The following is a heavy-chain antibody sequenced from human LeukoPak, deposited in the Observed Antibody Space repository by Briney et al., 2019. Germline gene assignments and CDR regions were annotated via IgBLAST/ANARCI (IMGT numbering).Heavy chain of an antibody. J-gene: IGHJ3*02. CDR1: GGSFSGYY. CDR2: INHSGST. CDR3: ARGDTAMIRDAFDI. V-gene: IGHV4-34*01. D-gene: IGHD5-18*01. Sequence: SETLSLTCAVYGGSFSGYYWSWIRQPPGKGLEWIGEINHSGSTNYNPSLKSRVTMSVDTSKNQFSLKLSSVTAADTAVYYCARGDTAMIRDAFDIWGQGTMVTVSS.